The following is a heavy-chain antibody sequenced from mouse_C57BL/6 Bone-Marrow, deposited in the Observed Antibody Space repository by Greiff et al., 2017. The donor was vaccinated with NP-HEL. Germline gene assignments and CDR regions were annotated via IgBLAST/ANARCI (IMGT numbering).Heavy chain of an antibody. D-gene: IGHD1-1*01. CDR2: ISGGGGNT. CDR3: ARQATVVAYWYFDV. CDR1: GFTFSSYT. Sequence: EVQRVESGGGLVKPGGSLKLSCAASGFTFSSYTMSWVRQTPEKRLEWVATISGGGGNTYYPDSVKGRFTISRDNAKNTLYLQMSSLRSEDTALYYCARQATVVAYWYFDVWGTGTTVTVSS. V-gene: IGHV5-9*01. J-gene: IGHJ1*03.